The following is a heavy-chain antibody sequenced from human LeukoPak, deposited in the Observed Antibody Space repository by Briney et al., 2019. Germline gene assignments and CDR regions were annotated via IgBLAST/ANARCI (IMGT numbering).Heavy chain of an antibody. J-gene: IGHJ3*02. V-gene: IGHV3-74*01. Sequence: GGSLRLSCAASGFTFSSYWMHWVRQAPGKGLVWVSRINTDGSSTSYADSVKGRFTISRDNAKNTLYLQMNSLRAEDTAVYYCARYCSGGFCSGAFDIWGQGTMVTVSS. CDR2: INTDGSST. CDR1: GFTFSSYW. D-gene: IGHD2-15*01. CDR3: ARYCSGGFCSGAFDI.